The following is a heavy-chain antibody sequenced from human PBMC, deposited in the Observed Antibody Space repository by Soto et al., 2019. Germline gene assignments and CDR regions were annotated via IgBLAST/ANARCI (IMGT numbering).Heavy chain of an antibody. V-gene: IGHV3-30*18. D-gene: IGHD6-13*01. J-gene: IGHJ4*02. CDR3: AKAGWGSSGWCQQDPYYFDY. CDR1: GFTFSSYG. CDR2: ISYDGSNK. Sequence: GGSLRLSCAASGFTFSSYGMHWVRQAPGKGLEWVAVISYDGSNKYYADSVKGRFTISRDNSKNTLYLQMNSLRAEDTAVYYCAKAGWGSSGWCQQDPYYFDYWGQGTLVTVSS.